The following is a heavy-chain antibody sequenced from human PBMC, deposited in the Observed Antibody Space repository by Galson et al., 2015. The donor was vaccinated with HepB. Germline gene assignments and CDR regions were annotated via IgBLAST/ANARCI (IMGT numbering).Heavy chain of an antibody. V-gene: IGHV3-73*01. D-gene: IGHD2-2*01. CDR3: TRRYCSSTSCYAGYNWFDP. CDR1: GFTFSGSA. J-gene: IGHJ5*02. Sequence: SLRLSCAASGFTFSGSAMHWVRQASGKGLEWVGRIRSKANSYATAYPASVKGRFTISRDDSKNTAYLQMNSLKTEDTAVYFCTRRYCSSTSCYAGYNWFDPWGQGTLVTVSS. CDR2: IRSKANSYAT.